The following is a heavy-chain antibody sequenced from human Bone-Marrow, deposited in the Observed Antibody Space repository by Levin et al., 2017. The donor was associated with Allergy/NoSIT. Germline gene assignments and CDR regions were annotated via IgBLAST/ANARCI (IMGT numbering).Heavy chain of an antibody. CDR1: GSTLTGYY. V-gene: IGHV1-2*06. J-gene: IGHJ4*02. CDR2: FNPTSGAT. D-gene: IGHD3-10*01. CDR3: AGASGFGDYSDY. Sequence: ASVKVSCKASGSTLTGYYVHWVRQAPGQGLEWVGRFNPTSGATTYAQKFQGRVTLTIDTSISTAYMEMSRLTSGDPAVYYCAGASGFGDYSDYWGQGTLVTVAS.